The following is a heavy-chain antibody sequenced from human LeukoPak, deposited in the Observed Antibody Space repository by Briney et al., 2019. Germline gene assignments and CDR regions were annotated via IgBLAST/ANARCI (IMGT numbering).Heavy chain of an antibody. CDR3: ARARSGYGDY. J-gene: IGHJ4*02. CDR1: GFTFSSYP. Sequence: GGSLRLSCAASGFTFSSYPMSWVRQSPGKGLEWVSDISGGGGATDYADSVKGRFTISRDNSQNTLYLQLNSLRAEDTAVYYCARARSGYGDYWGQGTLVTVSS. V-gene: IGHV3-23*01. D-gene: IGHD2-2*03. CDR2: ISGGGGAT.